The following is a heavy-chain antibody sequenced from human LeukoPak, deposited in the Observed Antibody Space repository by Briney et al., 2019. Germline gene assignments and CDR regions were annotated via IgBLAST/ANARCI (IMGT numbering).Heavy chain of an antibody. CDR2: ISGSGGST. CDR3: AKSSPSYSSSWYNSDFDY. V-gene: IGHV3-23*01. CDR1: GFTFSSYA. J-gene: IGHJ4*02. D-gene: IGHD6-13*01. Sequence: GGSLRLSCAASGFTFSSYAMSWVRQAPGKGLEWVSAISGSGGSTYYADSVKGRFTISRDNSKNTLYLQMNSLRAEDTAVYYCAKSSPSYSSSWYNSDFDYWGQGTLVTVSS.